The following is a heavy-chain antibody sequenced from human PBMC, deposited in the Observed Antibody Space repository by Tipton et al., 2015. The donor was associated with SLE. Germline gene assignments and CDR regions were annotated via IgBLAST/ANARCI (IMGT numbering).Heavy chain of an antibody. CDR2: ISSSSGYI. V-gene: IGHV3-21*04. J-gene: IGHJ5*02. CDR1: GFTFSSYS. Sequence: GSLRLSCAASGFTFSSYSMNWVRQAPGKGLEWASSISSSSGYIYYADSVKGRFTISRDNSKNTLYLHMNSLRAEDTAVYYCAALYGSVSSWGQGTLVTVSS. D-gene: IGHD6-19*01. CDR3: AALYGSVSS.